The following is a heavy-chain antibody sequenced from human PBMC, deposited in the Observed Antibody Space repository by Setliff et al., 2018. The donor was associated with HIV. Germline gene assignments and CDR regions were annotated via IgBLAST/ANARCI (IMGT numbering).Heavy chain of an antibody. J-gene: IGHJ4*02. CDR1: GGSISSNW. CDR3: ARTNRWELLSPYFDA. Sequence: PSETLSLTCAVSGGSISSNWWSWVRQSPGKGLEWIGEIYHGGTTKYNPSLKSRVTMSVDRPNNHFSLRLTSVTAADTAVYFCARTNRWELLSPYFDAWGQGTLVTVSS. V-gene: IGHV4-4*02. CDR2: IYHGGTT. D-gene: IGHD1-7*01.